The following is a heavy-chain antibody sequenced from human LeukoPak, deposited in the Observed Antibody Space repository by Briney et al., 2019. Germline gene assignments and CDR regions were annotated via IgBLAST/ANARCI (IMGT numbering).Heavy chain of an antibody. J-gene: IGHJ6*03. D-gene: IGHD3-10*01. Sequence: GGSLRLSCAASGFTFSSYAMKWVRQAPGKGLEWVSTISGSGASTYYADSVKGRFTISRDNSKNTLYLQMNSLRAEDTAVYYCARSISGYGSHMDVWGKGTTVTVSS. CDR2: ISGSGAST. V-gene: IGHV3-23*01. CDR1: GFTFSSYA. CDR3: ARSISGYGSHMDV.